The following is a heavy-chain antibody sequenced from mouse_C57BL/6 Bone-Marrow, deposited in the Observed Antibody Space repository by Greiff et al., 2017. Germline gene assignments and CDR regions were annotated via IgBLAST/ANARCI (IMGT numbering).Heavy chain of an antibody. V-gene: IGHV1-15*01. CDR2: IDPETGGT. Sequence: VQLQQSGAELVRPGASVTLSCKASGYTFTDYEMHWVKQTPVHGLEWIGAIDPETGGTAYNQKFKGKAILTADKSSSTAYMELRSLTSEDSAVYYCTRGWLPWYLDVWGTGTTVTVSS. D-gene: IGHD2-3*01. CDR1: GYTFTDYE. CDR3: TRGWLPWYLDV. J-gene: IGHJ1*03.